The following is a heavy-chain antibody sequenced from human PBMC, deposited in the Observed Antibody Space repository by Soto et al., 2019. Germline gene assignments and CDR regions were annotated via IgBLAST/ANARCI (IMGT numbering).Heavy chain of an antibody. CDR3: ATGRGGYATPY. V-gene: IGHV4-59*02. D-gene: IGHD5-12*01. J-gene: IGHJ4*02. Sequence: QVQLEESGPGLVKPSETLSLACSVSGASVTTSYWNWIRQPPGQTLQWIGHMYYGGNTDYNPSLKGRVYYSVDTPKNQFSLNLPSLTAADTAVYYCATGRGGYATPYWGQGILVVVSS. CDR1: GASVTTSY. CDR2: MYYGGNT.